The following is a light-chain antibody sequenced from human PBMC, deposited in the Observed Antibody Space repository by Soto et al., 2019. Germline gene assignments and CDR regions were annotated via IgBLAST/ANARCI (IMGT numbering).Light chain of an antibody. V-gene: IGLV2-14*01. CDR1: SSDVGGYNY. Sequence: QSALTQPASVSGSPGQSITISCTGTSSDVGGYNYVPWYQQHPGKAPKLMIYDVSNRPSGVSNRFSGSKSGDKASLTISGLQAEDEADYYCSSYTSNGTVEVGGGTKVTVL. CDR2: DVS. CDR3: SSYTSNGTVE. J-gene: IGLJ2*01.